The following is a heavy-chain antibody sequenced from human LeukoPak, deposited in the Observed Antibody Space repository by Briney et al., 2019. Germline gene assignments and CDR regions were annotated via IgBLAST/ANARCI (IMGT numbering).Heavy chain of an antibody. D-gene: IGHD2-2*01. CDR1: GGSISSYY. J-gene: IGHJ4*02. CDR2: IHYSGST. Sequence: PSETLSLTRTVSGGSISSYYWSWIRQPPGKGLEWIGYIHYSGSTTYNPSLKSRVTISVDTSKNQSSLKLSSVTAADTAVYYCARDDYYCSSTSCYAAFDYWGQGTLVTVSS. V-gene: IGHV4-59*12. CDR3: ARDDYYCSSTSCYAAFDY.